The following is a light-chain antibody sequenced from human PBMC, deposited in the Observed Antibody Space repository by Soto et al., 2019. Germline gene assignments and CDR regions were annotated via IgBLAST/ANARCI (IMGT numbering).Light chain of an antibody. Sequence: DIQMTQSPSSLSASVGDRVTITCRASQSISSYLNWYQQKPGKAPKLLIYAASSLQSGVPLRFSGSGSGTDFTLTISSLQPEDFATYYCQQSDSTLWTFGQGTKVEIK. V-gene: IGKV1-39*01. CDR3: QQSDSTLWT. J-gene: IGKJ1*01. CDR1: QSISSY. CDR2: AAS.